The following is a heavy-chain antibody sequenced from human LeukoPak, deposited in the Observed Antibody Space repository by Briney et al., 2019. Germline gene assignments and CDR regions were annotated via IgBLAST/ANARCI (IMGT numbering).Heavy chain of an antibody. CDR1: GFTVSSNY. V-gene: IGHV3-15*01. CDR3: TTPFLWFGELYRDY. J-gene: IGHJ4*02. CDR2: KSKTDGGTT. D-gene: IGHD3-10*01. Sequence: GGSLRLSCAASGFTVSSNYMSWVRQAPGKGLEWVGRKSKTDGGTTDYAAPVKGRFTISRDDSKNTLYLQMNSLKTEDTAVYYCTTPFLWFGELYRDYWGQGTLVTVSS.